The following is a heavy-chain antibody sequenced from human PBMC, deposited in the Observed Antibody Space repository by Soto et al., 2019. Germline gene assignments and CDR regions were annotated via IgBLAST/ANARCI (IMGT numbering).Heavy chain of an antibody. D-gene: IGHD6-6*01. V-gene: IGHV3-11*01. CDR1: GFTFSDYY. CDR2: ISSSGSTI. Sequence: GGSLRLSCAASGFTFSDYYMSWIRQAPGKGLEWVSYISSSGSTIYYADSVKGRFTISRDNAKNSLYLQMNSLRAEDTAVYYCARDLQYSSSSGWFDPWGQGTLVTVPS. J-gene: IGHJ5*02. CDR3: ARDLQYSSSSGWFDP.